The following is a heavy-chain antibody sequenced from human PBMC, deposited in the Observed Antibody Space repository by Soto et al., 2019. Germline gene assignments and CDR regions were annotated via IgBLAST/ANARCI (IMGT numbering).Heavy chain of an antibody. J-gene: IGHJ5*02. CDR1: GGSISSFNYF. CDR3: ARGGGSTFTWFDP. CDR2: LYYSGNT. D-gene: IGHD2-15*01. Sequence: QLQLQESGPGLVKPSETLSLTCTVSGGSISSFNYFWGWIRQPPGKGVEWIGSLYYSGNTYYNPSLQSRVTISVDTSKKQCTLTLRSVTAADTAVYYWARGGGSTFTWFDPWGQGTLVTVSP. V-gene: IGHV4-39*01.